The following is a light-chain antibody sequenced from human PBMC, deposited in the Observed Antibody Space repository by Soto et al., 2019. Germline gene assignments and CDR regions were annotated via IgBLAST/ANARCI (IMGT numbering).Light chain of an antibody. CDR2: GAS. Sequence: DSVLTRSPATLSLAPVERATLSCRASQSVDNYLAWYQQKPGQAPRLLIYGASSRATDIPHRFSGSGSGTDFTLTISRLEPEDFAVYYCQQYASTSGWTFGPGTKVDI. CDR1: QSVDNY. J-gene: IGKJ1*01. V-gene: IGKV3-20*01. CDR3: QQYASTSGWT.